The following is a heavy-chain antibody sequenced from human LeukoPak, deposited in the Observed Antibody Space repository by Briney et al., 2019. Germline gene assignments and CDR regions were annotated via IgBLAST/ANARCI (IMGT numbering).Heavy chain of an antibody. CDR1: SASITSFY. Sequence: PSETLSLTCTVSSASITSFYWGWIRQPPGKGLEWIGYIHYTGNTNYNPSLSSRVTVSVDMSKNQFSLNLNSVTAADTAVYYCTGQSSNTNYDFDNWGQGSLVTVSS. J-gene: IGHJ4*02. CDR2: IHYTGNT. D-gene: IGHD3-3*01. CDR3: TGQSSNTNYDFDN. V-gene: IGHV4-59*01.